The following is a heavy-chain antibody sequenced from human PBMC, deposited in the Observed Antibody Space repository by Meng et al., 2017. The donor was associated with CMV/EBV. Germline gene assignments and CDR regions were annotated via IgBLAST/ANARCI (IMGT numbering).Heavy chain of an antibody. D-gene: IGHD3-10*01. CDR2: IIPIFGTA. J-gene: IGHJ5*02. V-gene: IGHV1-69*05. CDR3: ARSVGPPFGDLLYL. Sequence: SVKVSCKASGGTFSSYAISWVRQAPGQGLEWMGGIIPIFGTANYAQKFQGRVTITTDESTSTAYMELSSLRSEDTAVYYCARSVGPPFGDLLYLWGQGTLVTVSS. CDR1: GGTFSSYA.